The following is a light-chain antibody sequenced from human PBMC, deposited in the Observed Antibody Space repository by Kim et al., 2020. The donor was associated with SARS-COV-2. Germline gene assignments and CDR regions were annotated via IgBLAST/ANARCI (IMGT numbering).Light chain of an antibody. CDR2: DVS. CDR3: TSYTRSDTWV. CDR1: NNDVGGYNF. Sequence: QSALTQPASVSGSPGQSITISCTGTNNDVGGYNFVSWYQQHPGKAPKFMIYDVSNRPSGVPDRFSGSKSGNTASLTISGLQAEDEADYYCTSYTRSDTWVFGGGTKLTVL. V-gene: IGLV2-14*03. J-gene: IGLJ3*02.